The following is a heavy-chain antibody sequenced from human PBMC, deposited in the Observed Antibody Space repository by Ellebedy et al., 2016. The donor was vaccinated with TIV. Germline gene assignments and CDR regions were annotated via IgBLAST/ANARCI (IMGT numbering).Heavy chain of an antibody. CDR2: ISGGGDYI. J-gene: IGHJ5*01. V-gene: IGHV3-21*01. Sequence: GESLKISCAASGFTFSSYDMNWVRQAPGKGLEWVSSISGGGDYIYYADSVTGRFTISRDNAKNSLYLQMNSLRAEDTAVYYCARDAGSLVVVAASGSFDSWGQGTLVTVSS. CDR3: ARDAGSLVVVAASGSFDS. D-gene: IGHD2-15*01. CDR1: GFTFSSYD.